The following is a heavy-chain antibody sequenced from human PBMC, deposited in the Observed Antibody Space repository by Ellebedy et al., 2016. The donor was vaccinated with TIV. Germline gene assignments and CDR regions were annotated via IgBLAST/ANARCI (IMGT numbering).Heavy chain of an antibody. J-gene: IGHJ3*02. CDR3: ARGRSFEAFDI. V-gene: IGHV4-39*07. Sequence: SETLSLTCSVSGGSISSSGYYWDWIRQPPGKGLEWIGSIYYSGSTHYNQSLKSRVTISIDTSRNQFSLKLSSVTAADTAVYYCARGRSFEAFDIWGQGTMVTVSS. CDR2: IYYSGST. CDR1: GGSISSSGYY.